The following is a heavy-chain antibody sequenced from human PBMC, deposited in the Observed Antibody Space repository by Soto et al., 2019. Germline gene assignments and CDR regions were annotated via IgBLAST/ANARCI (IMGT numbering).Heavy chain of an antibody. D-gene: IGHD2-15*01. V-gene: IGHV1-18*01. CDR3: AEELRKEAPDLVGEESGY. CDR1: GYTFTSYG. Sequence: QVQLVQSGAEVKKPGASVKVSCKASGYTFTSYGISWVRQAPGQGLEWMGWISAYNGNTNYAQKLQGRVTMTTDPSRGTAYMELRCLWYDDTAVYYFAEELRKEAPDLVGEESGYWGPGTLVTVSS. CDR2: ISAYNGNT. J-gene: IGHJ4*02.